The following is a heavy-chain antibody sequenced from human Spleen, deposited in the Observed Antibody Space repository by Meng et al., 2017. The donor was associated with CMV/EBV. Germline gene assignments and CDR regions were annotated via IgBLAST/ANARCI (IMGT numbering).Heavy chain of an antibody. Sequence: GGSLSFSCEASGFSFSSYGMHWVRQAPGKGLAWVAFIRYDGSNKYYADSVKGRFTISRDNSKNTLYLQMNSLRAEDTALYYCAKWGPMSEYISSSYYYYGMDVWGHGTTVTVSS. CDR2: IRYDGSNK. J-gene: IGHJ6*02. CDR3: AKWGPMSEYISSSYYYYGMDV. CDR1: GFSFSSYG. V-gene: IGHV3-30*02. D-gene: IGHD6-6*01.